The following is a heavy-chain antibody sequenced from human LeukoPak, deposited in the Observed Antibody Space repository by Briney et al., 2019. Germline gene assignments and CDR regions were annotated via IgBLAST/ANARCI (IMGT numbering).Heavy chain of an antibody. CDR2: ISYSGTT. CDR1: GASMISSGYY. D-gene: IGHD3-22*01. CDR3: TRHAQVVASSLIDS. V-gene: IGHV4-39*01. Sequence: SETLSLTCTVSGASMISSGYYGGWIRQPPGKGLEWIGIISYSGTTYYNPSLEGRVIMSVGTSKEQFSLQLSSVTAADTAIYYCTRHAQVVASSLIDSWGQGTLVTVSS. J-gene: IGHJ4*02.